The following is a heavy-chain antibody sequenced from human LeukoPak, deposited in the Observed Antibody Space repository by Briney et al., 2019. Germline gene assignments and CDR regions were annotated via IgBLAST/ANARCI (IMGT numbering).Heavy chain of an antibody. Sequence: ASVKVSCKASGGTFSSYAISWVRQAPGQGLEWMGGIIPIFGTANYAQKFQGRVTITADESTSTAYMELSSLRSEDTAVYYCARESGSYYYFDYWGQGTPVTVSS. D-gene: IGHD1-26*01. CDR2: IIPIFGTA. J-gene: IGHJ4*02. V-gene: IGHV1-69*13. CDR1: GGTFSSYA. CDR3: ARESGSYYYFDY.